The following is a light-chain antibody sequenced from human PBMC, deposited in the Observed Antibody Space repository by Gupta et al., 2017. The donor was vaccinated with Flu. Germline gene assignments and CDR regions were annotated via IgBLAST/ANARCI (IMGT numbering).Light chain of an antibody. CDR3: RKPNVLPHT. J-gene: IGKJ2*01. Sequence: PATPCESVGDRGTFSWRASQSISYRLACYQQKPGKEPKHLIFDACTLQTGVPPRWIGSGCGTTYTITISSMEQEDFAAVYYRKPNVLPHTFGHGTKLEIK. CDR1: QSISYR. CDR2: DAC. V-gene: IGKV1-12*01.